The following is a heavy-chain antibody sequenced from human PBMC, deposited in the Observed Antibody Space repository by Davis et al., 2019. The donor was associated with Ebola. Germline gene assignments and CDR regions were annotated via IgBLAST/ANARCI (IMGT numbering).Heavy chain of an antibody. Sequence: GESLKISCAASGFTFSSYAMSWVRQAPGKGLEWVSAISGSGGSTYYADSVKGRFTISRHNSKNTLYLQMNSLRAEDTAVYYCARSNWGYYFDYWGQGTLVTVSS. V-gene: IGHV3-23*01. CDR3: ARSNWGYYFDY. CDR1: GFTFSSYA. CDR2: ISGSGGST. J-gene: IGHJ4*02. D-gene: IGHD7-27*01.